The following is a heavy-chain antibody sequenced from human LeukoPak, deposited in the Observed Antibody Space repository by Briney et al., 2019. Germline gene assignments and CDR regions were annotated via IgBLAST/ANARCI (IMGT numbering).Heavy chain of an antibody. CDR2: IRYDGSNK. V-gene: IGHV3-30*02. CDR1: GFTFSSYG. D-gene: IGHD6-25*01. CDR3: AKEAASPPEDWFDP. J-gene: IGHJ5*02. Sequence: QPGGSLRLSCAASGFTFSSYGMHWVRQAPGKGLEWVAFIRYDGSNKYYADSVKGRFTISRDNSKNTLYLQMNSLRAEDTAVYYCAKEAASPPEDWFDPWGQGTLVTVPS.